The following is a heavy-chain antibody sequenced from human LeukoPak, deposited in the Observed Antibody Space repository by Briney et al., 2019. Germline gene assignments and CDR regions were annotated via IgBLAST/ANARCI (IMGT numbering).Heavy chain of an antibody. Sequence: GGSLRLSCAASGFKFDDYGMSWVRQAPGKGLEWVSGLNWNGGSTGYADSVKGRFTISRDSAKNSLYLQMNSLRAEDTALYYCARGATGTTFDYWGQGTLVTVSS. V-gene: IGHV3-20*04. J-gene: IGHJ4*02. D-gene: IGHD1-1*01. CDR3: ARGATGTTFDY. CDR1: GFKFDDYG. CDR2: LNWNGGST.